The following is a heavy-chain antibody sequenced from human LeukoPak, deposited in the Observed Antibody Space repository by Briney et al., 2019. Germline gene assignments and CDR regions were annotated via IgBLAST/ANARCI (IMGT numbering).Heavy chain of an antibody. CDR3: ARSATVTTGYFDY. CDR2: IYSNGNT. Sequence: SSETLSLTCSVSGGSINSSGHYWGWIRQSPEKGLDWIGSIYSNGNTYYNPSVKSRVAISVDTSKNQFSLKLTSVTAAETAVHYCARSATVTTGYFDYWGRGALVTVSS. D-gene: IGHD4-17*01. J-gene: IGHJ4*02. CDR1: GGSINSSGHY. V-gene: IGHV4-39*07.